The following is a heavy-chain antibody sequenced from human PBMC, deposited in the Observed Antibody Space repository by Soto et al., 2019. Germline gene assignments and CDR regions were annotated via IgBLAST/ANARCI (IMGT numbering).Heavy chain of an antibody. CDR3: VDTSHLDL. Sequence: EVQLVESGGGLVKSGGSLRLSCAASGFTFSSYSMNWVRQAPGKGLEWVASISSSSTYIYYADSVRGRFTISRDNAKNSLYLEMNSLRGEATAVYYCVDTSHLDLWGRGTLVTVSS. V-gene: IGHV3-21*01. CDR2: ISSSSTYI. CDR1: GFTFSSYS. J-gene: IGHJ4*02. D-gene: IGHD5-18*01.